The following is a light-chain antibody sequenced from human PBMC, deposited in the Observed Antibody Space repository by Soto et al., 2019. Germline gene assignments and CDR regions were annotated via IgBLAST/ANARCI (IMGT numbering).Light chain of an antibody. CDR1: SSDVGAYNY. CDR3: SSWAGINTLV. CDR2: EGS. J-gene: IGLJ3*02. Sequence: QSALTQPPSASGSPGQSVTISCTGTSSDVGAYNYVSWYQQYPGKAPKLLIYEGSKRPSGVPDRFSASKSGNTASLTVSGLQAEDEADYYCSSWAGINTLVFGGRTNLTLL. V-gene: IGLV2-8*01.